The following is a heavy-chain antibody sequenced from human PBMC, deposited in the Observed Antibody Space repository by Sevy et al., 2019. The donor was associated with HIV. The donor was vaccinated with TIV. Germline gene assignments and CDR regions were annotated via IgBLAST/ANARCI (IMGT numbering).Heavy chain of an antibody. J-gene: IGHJ6*03. CDR3: ARSPRLIRFLEWDYYMDV. V-gene: IGHV4-38-2*01. CDR2: IYHSGST. CDR1: GYSISSGYY. Sequence: SETLSLTCAVSGYSISSGYYWGWIRQPPGKGLEWIGSIYHSGSTYYNPSLKSRVTISVDTSKNQFSLKLGSVTAADTAVYYCARSPRLIRFLEWDYYMDVWGKGTTVTVSS. D-gene: IGHD3-3*01.